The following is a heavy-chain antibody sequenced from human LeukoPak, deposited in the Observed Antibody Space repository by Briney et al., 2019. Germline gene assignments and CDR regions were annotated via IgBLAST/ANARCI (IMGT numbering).Heavy chain of an antibody. J-gene: IGHJ4*02. CDR1: GFTFSGSA. D-gene: IGHD6-13*01. CDR3: TRLLIAGFDY. V-gene: IGHV3-73*01. CDR2: IRSKTNSYAT. Sequence: LPGGSLRLSCAASGFTFSGSAIHGVRQASGKGLEWFGRIRSKTNSYATAYAASVKGRFTISRDDSRNTAYLQMNSLKTEDTAVYYCTRLLIAGFDYWGQGTLVTVSS.